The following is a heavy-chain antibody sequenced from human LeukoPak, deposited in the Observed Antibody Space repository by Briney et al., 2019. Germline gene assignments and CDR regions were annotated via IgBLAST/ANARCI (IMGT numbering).Heavy chain of an antibody. D-gene: IGHD3-3*01. CDR1: GFTFSTYG. J-gene: IGHJ2*01. V-gene: IGHV3-23*01. CDR3: AKRPSGTTILQNWYFDL. Sequence: QPGGSLRLSCAASGFTFSTYGMSWVRQAPGKGLEWVSAVSSTGGTTYYADSVKGRFTISRDNSKNTLFLQINSLRAEDTAVYYCAKRPSGTTILQNWYFDLWGRGTLVTVSS. CDR2: VSSTGGTT.